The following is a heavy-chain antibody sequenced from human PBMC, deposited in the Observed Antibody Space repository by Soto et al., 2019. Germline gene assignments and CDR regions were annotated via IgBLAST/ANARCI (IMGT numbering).Heavy chain of an antibody. D-gene: IGHD6-6*01. Sequence: VQLVQSGAEVKKPGASVKVSCKASGYTFTSYGISWVRQAPGQGLEWMGWTSIYNGNTNYAQKLQGRVTMTTDTSTNTAYMDLRSLRSDDTAVYYCARRGHYSSSPLSNAFDIWGQGTMVTVSS. J-gene: IGHJ3*02. CDR1: GYTFTSYG. CDR2: TSIYNGNT. CDR3: ARRGHYSSSPLSNAFDI. V-gene: IGHV1-18*01.